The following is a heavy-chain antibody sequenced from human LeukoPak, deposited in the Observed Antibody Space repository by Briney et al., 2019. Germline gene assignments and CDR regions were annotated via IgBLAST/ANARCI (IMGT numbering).Heavy chain of an antibody. J-gene: IGHJ2*01. CDR1: GGSIGSYY. CDR3: AGYGNYWDWYFDL. Sequence: TSETLSLTCTVSGGSIGSYYWSWIRQPPGKGLEWIGYIHYSGSTNHNPSLKSRVTISIDTSKNQISLRLTSVTAADTPVYYCAGYGNYWDWYFDLWGRGTLVTVSS. V-gene: IGHV4-59*01. D-gene: IGHD4-11*01. CDR2: IHYSGST.